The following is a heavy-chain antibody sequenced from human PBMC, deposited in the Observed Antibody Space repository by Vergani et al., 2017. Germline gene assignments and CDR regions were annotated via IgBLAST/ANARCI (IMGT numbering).Heavy chain of an antibody. CDR2: IYRTGRT. D-gene: IGHD3-9*01. CDR3: ARRSGIVYDIFSGTQYFFDF. Sequence: QVQLQESGPGLVKPSETLSLTCAVSGFSIDNGYYWDWIRQPPGKGLERIGSIYRTGRTHFNPSLKSRVTISVDTSNNHFSLRLNSLTAADTAVYYCARRSGIVYDIFSGTQYFFDFWGQGTLVTVSS. J-gene: IGHJ4*02. V-gene: IGHV4-38-2*01. CDR1: GFSIDNGYY.